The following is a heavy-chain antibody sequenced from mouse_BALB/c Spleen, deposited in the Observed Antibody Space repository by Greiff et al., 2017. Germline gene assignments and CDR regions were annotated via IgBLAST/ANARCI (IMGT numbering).Heavy chain of an antibody. D-gene: IGHD2-14*01. Sequence: EVKVEESGPGLVKPSQSLSLTCTVTGYSITSDYAWNWIRQFPGNKLEWMGYISYSGSTSYNPSLKSRISITRDTSKNQFFLQLNSVTTEDTATYYCARADRYQTYFDYWGQGTTLTVSS. CDR3: ARADRYQTYFDY. CDR1: GYSITSDYA. CDR2: ISYSGST. J-gene: IGHJ2*01. V-gene: IGHV3-2*02.